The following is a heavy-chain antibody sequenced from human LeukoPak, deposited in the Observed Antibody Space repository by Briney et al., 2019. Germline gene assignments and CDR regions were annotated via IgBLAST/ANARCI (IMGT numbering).Heavy chain of an antibody. CDR2: IYYSGST. CDR1: GGSISSSAYY. Sequence: SETLSLTCTVSGGSISSSAYYWSCIRQHPGKGLEWIGYIYYSGSTYYNPSLKSRVTISVDTSKNQFSLNLNSVTPKDTAVYYCASYSSASRLYAFDIWGQGTMVTVSS. CDR3: ASYSSASRLYAFDI. V-gene: IGHV4-31*03. J-gene: IGHJ3*02. D-gene: IGHD3-10*01.